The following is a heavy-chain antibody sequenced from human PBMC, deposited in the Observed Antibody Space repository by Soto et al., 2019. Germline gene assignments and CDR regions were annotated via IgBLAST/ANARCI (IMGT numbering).Heavy chain of an antibody. CDR1: GYSFTSYW. CDR2: IYPGDSDT. D-gene: IGHD2-2*01. Sequence: GESLKISCKGSGYSFTSYWIVWVRQMPGKGLEWMGIIYPGDSDTRYSPSFQGQVTISADKSISTAYLQWSSLKASDTAMYYCARRFGYCSSTSCYPYYYMDVWGKGTTVTVSS. V-gene: IGHV5-51*01. CDR3: ARRFGYCSSTSCYPYYYMDV. J-gene: IGHJ6*03.